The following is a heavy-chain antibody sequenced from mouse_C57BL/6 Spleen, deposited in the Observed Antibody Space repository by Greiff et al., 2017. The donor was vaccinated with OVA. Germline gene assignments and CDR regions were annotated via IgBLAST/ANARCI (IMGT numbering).Heavy chain of an antibody. Sequence: VQLQQPGAELVRPGSSVKLSCKASGYTFTSYWMHWVKQRPIQGLEWIGNIDPSDSETHYNQKFKDKATLTVDKSSSTAYMQLSSLTSEGSAVDYCARGGGTGFDYWGQGTTLTVSS. CDR2: IDPSDSET. CDR1: GYTFTSYW. D-gene: IGHD4-1*01. CDR3: ARGGGTGFDY. V-gene: IGHV1-52*01. J-gene: IGHJ2*01.